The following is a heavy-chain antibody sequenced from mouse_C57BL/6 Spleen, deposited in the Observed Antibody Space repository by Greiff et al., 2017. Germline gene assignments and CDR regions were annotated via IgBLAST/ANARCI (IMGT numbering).Heavy chain of an antibody. J-gene: IGHJ3*01. CDR1: GYTFTDYN. CDR2: INPNNGGT. V-gene: IGHV1-18*01. Sequence: EVKLQESGPELVKPGASVKIPCKASGYTFTDYNMDWVKQSHGKSLEWIGVINPNNGGTIYNQKFKGKATLTVDKSSSTAHMDLRSLTSEDTAVYYCARSNYGSSYGAWFAYWGQGTLVTVSA. D-gene: IGHD1-1*01. CDR3: ARSNYGSSYGAWFAY.